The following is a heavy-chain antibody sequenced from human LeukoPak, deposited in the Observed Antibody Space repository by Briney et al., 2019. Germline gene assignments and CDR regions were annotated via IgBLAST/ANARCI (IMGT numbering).Heavy chain of an antibody. CDR2: IYYSGST. CDR3: ARALHYGDYGDTYYFDY. Sequence: PSETLSLTCTVSGGSISSYYWSWIRQPPGKGLEWIGYIYYSGSTNYNPSLKSRVTISVDTSKNQFSLKLSSVTAADTAVYYCARALHYGDYGDTYYFDYWGQGTLVTVSS. CDR1: GGSISSYY. V-gene: IGHV4-59*01. D-gene: IGHD4-17*01. J-gene: IGHJ4*02.